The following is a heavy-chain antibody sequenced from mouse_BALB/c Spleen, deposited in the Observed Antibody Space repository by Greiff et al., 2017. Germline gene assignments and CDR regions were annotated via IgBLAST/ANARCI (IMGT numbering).Heavy chain of an antibody. J-gene: IGHJ4*01. V-gene: IGHV1-12*01. CDR2: IYPGNGDT. Sequence: QPGAELVKPGASVKMSCKASGYTFTSYNMHWVKQTPGQGLEWIGAIYPGNGDTSYNQKFKGKATLTADKSSSTAYMQLSSLTSEDSAVYYCARDGYYRGYAMDYWGQGTSVTVSS. D-gene: IGHD2-3*01. CDR1: GYTFTSYN. CDR3: ARDGYYRGYAMDY.